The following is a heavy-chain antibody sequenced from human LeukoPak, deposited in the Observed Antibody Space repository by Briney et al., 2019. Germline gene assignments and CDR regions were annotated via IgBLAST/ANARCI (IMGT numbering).Heavy chain of an antibody. V-gene: IGHV3-30*02. J-gene: IGHJ4*02. CDR1: GFTFSSYG. CDR2: IRYDGSSK. CDR3: AKEGSMAKGQDY. D-gene: IGHD2/OR15-2a*01. Sequence: GGSLRLSCAASGFTFSSYGMHWVRQAPGKGLEWVAFIRYDGSSKYYADSVKGRFTISRDNSKNTLYLQMNSLRAEDTAVYYCAKEGSMAKGQDYWGQGTLVTVSS.